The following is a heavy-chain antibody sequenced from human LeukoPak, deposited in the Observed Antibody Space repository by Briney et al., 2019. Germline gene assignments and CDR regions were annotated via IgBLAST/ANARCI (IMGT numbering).Heavy chain of an antibody. CDR3: ARDYSTVTTFFDY. CDR1: GFTFDDYG. CDR2: ITSGGTTI. V-gene: IGHV3-48*01. Sequence: GGSLRLSCAASGFTFDDYGMSWVRQAPGRGLEWVSYITSGGTTIYYADSVKGRFTISRDNAKNSLYLQMNSPRAEDTAVYYCARDYSTVTTFFDYWGQGTLVTVSS. J-gene: IGHJ4*02. D-gene: IGHD4-17*01.